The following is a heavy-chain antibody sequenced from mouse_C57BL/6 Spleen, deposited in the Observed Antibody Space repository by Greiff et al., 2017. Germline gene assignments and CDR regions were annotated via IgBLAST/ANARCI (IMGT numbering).Heavy chain of an antibody. CDR2: IHPNSGST. J-gene: IGHJ2*01. CDR3: ARGALLSNFDC. V-gene: IGHV1-64*01. D-gene: IGHD1-1*02. Sequence: VQLQQPGAELVKPGASVKLSCKASGYTFTSYWMHWVKQRPGQGLEWIGMIHPNSGSTNYNEKFKSKATLTVDKSSNTAYMQLSSLTSEDSAVYYCARGALLSNFDCWGQGTTLSVSS. CDR1: GYTFTSYW.